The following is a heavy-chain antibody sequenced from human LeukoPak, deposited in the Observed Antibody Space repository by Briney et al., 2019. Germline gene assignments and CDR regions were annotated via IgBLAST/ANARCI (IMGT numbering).Heavy chain of an antibody. CDR2: ISGSGGST. V-gene: IGHV3-23*01. Sequence: GGSLRLSCAASGFTFSSYAMSWVRQAPGKGLEWVSAISGSGGSTYYADSVKGRFAISRDNSKNTLHLQMNSLRAEDTAVYYCAKILERELQYYYYGMDVWGQGTSVTVSS. CDR1: GFTFSSYA. J-gene: IGHJ6*02. D-gene: IGHD5-24*01. CDR3: AKILERELQYYYYGMDV.